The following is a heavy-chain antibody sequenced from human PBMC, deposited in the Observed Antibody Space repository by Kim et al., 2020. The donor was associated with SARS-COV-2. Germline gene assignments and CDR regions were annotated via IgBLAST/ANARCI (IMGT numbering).Heavy chain of an antibody. Sequence: GESLKISCKGSGYSFTSYWISWVRQVSGKGLEWMGKIDPSDSYTKYSPSFQGHVTISADKSINTAYLHWSSLKASDTAIYYCARLGGGYSSSWFDPWGQGTLVTVSS. CDR1: GYSFTSYW. J-gene: IGHJ5*02. CDR3: ARLGGGYSSSWFDP. V-gene: IGHV5-10-1*01. CDR2: IDPSDSYT. D-gene: IGHD6-13*01.